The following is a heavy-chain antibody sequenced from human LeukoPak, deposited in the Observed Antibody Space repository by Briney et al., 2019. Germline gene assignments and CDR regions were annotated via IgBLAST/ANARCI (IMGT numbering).Heavy chain of an antibody. V-gene: IGHV1-46*01. CDR1: GYTFTGYY. J-gene: IGHJ4*02. CDR3: ARVFPSYDSSGYYDY. Sequence: ASVKVSCKASGYTFTGYYMHWVRQAPGQGLEWMGIINPSGGSTSYAQKFQGRVTMTRDTSTSTVYMELSSLRSEDTAVYYCARVFPSYDSSGYYDYWGQGTLVTVSS. CDR2: INPSGGST. D-gene: IGHD3-22*01.